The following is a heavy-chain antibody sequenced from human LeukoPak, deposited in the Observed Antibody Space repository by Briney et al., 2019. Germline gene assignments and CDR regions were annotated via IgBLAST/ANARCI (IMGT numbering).Heavy chain of an antibody. J-gene: IGHJ4*02. CDR3: GKQFPGFGGLLYLAY. D-gene: IGHD3-10*01. V-gene: IGHV3-23*01. CDR2: ISGSGGST. CDR1: GFTFSSYA. Sequence: PGGSLRLSCAASGFTFSSYAMSWVRQAPGKGLEWVSAISGSGGSTYYADSVKGRFTISRDNSKNTLYLQMNSLRAEDTAVYYCGKQFPGFGGLLYLAYWGQGTLVAVSS.